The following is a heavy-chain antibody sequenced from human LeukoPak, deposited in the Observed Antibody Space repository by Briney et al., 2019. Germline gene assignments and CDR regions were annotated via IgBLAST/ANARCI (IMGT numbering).Heavy chain of an antibody. CDR1: EYTFTGSY. J-gene: IGHJ4*02. V-gene: IGHV1-2*02. Sequence: ASVKVSCKASEYTFTGSYMHWVRQAPGQGLEWMGWIDPNTGGTNYAQRFQGRVTMTRDTSISTAYMELSRLRSDDTVVYYCAREDSSGWYYDYWGQGTLVIVSS. D-gene: IGHD6-19*01. CDR2: IDPNTGGT. CDR3: AREDSSGWYYDY.